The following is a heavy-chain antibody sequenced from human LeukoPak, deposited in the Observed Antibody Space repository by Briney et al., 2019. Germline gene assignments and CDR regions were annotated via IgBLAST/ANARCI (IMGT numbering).Heavy chain of an antibody. D-gene: IGHD7-27*01. V-gene: IGHV4-30-2*01. CDR1: GGSISSGGYS. J-gene: IGHJ4*02. CDR3: ARELTGVGYYFDY. CDR2: IYHSGST. Sequence: PSQTLSLTCAVSGGSISSGGYSWSWIRQPPGKGLEWIGYIYHSGSTYYNPSLKSRVTISVDRSKNQFSLKLSSVTAADTAMYYCARELTGVGYYFDYWGQGTLVTVSS.